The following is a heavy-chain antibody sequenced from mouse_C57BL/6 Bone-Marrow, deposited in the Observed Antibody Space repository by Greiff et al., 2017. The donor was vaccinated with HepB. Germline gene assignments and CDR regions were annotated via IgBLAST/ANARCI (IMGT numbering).Heavy chain of an antibody. CDR3: NCFAY. CDR2: IYPGSGST. V-gene: IGHV1-55*01. J-gene: IGHJ3*01. Sequence: VKQRPGQGLEWIGDIYPGSGSTNYNEKFKSKATLTVDTSSSTAYMQLSSLTSEDSAVYYCNCFAYWGQGTLVTVSA.